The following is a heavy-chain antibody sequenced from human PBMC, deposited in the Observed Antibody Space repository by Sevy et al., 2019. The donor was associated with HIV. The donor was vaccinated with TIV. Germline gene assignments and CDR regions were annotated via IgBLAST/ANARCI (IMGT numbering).Heavy chain of an antibody. Sequence: GGSLRLSCVASGFTFSRYWMSWVRQAPGKGLEWVANIKQDGSEKYYVDSVKGRFTISRDNAKNSLYLQMNSLRAEETAVYYCAREGYYYDSSGSSDYWGQGTLVTVSS. CDR1: GFTFSRYW. CDR2: IKQDGSEK. V-gene: IGHV3-7*03. D-gene: IGHD3-22*01. CDR3: AREGYYYDSSGSSDY. J-gene: IGHJ4*02.